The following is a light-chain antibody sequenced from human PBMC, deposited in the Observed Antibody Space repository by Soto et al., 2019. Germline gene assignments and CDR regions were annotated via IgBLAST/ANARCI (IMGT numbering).Light chain of an antibody. CDR2: EGS. CDR3: CSCADSSTFYV. CDR1: ISDVWSSNL. Sequence: QSVLTQPASVSGSPGQSITISCTGTISDVWSSNLVSWYQQHPGKAPKLIIYEGSRRPSGVSGRFSGSKSGNTASLTIAGLQAEDEADYYCCSCADSSTFYVFGTGTKLTVL. J-gene: IGLJ1*01. V-gene: IGLV2-23*01.